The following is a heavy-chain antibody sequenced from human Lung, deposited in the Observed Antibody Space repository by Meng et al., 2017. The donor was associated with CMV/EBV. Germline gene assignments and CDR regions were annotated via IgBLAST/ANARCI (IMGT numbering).Heavy chain of an antibody. CDR2: SYYSGST. CDR3: ATDQQYSSSIN. CDR1: GDSISSSSYY. D-gene: IGHD6-6*01. V-gene: IGHV4-39*07. Sequence: SETLSLSCTVSGDSISSSSYYWGWIRQPPGKGLEWIGSSYYSGSTNYNPSLKSRVTISIDTYKNQFSLKLSSVTAADTAVYYCATDQQYSSSINWGQGTLVTVSS. J-gene: IGHJ4*02.